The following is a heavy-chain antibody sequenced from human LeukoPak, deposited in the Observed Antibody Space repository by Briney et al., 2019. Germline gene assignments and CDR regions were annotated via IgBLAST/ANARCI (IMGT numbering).Heavy chain of an antibody. CDR2: INPSGGT. CDR3: AREGVAGTGLDY. V-gene: IGHV1-46*01. Sequence: ASVKVSCKASGYTFSMYNMHWVRQAPGQGLEWMGIINPSGGTSYAQKLQGRITMTRDTPTSTLYMELSSLRSEDRAVYYCAREGVAGTGLDYWGQGTLVTVSS. CDR1: GYTFSMYN. D-gene: IGHD6-13*01. J-gene: IGHJ4*02.